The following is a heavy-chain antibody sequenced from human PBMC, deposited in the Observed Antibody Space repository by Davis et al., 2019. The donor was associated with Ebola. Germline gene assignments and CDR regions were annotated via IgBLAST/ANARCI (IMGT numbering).Heavy chain of an antibody. V-gene: IGHV6-1*01. CDR2: TYYRSKWYN. J-gene: IGHJ6*04. Sequence: QTPSLTRAISVHSLPSNSAAWNWITQSPPRGLEWLGRTYYRSKWYNDYAVSVKSQITINPDTSKNQFSLQLNSVTPEATAVYYCASSGAGGGMDVWGKGTTVTVSS. CDR1: VHSLPSNSAA. D-gene: IGHD6-19*01. CDR3: ASSGAGGGMDV.